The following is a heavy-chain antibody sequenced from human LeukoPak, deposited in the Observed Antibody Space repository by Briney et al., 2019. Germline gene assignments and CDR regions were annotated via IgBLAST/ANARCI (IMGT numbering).Heavy chain of an antibody. CDR3: ARGPPPDFDRSGFYYNY. V-gene: IGHV4-34*01. CDR2: ISHAGGA. CDR1: GGSFSGYY. J-gene: IGHJ4*02. D-gene: IGHD3-22*01. Sequence: SETLPLTCAIYGGSFSGYYWSWFRQPPGKGLEWIGEISHAGGASYNPSLKSRVTISEDTSKNQFSLNLSSVTAADTAVYYCARGPPPDFDRSGFYYNYWGQGTLVIVSS.